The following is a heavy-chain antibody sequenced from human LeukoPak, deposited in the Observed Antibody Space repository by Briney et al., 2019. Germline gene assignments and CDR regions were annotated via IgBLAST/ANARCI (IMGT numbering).Heavy chain of an antibody. Sequence: GGSLRLSCAASGFTFSSYAMSWVRQAPGKGLEWVSTISGSGAGTYYADSVKGRFTISRDNPKNTLYLQMNSLRAEDTAIYYCAKGTRGSGTSYNDDYWGQGTLVTVSS. J-gene: IGHJ4*02. D-gene: IGHD3-10*01. CDR2: ISGSGAGT. CDR3: AKGTRGSGTSYNDDY. CDR1: GFTFSSYA. V-gene: IGHV3-23*01.